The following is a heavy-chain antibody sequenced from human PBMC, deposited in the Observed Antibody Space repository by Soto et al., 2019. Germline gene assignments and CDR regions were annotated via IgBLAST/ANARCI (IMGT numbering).Heavy chain of an antibody. D-gene: IGHD4-17*01. CDR3: ATPSPVTHGDGY. CDR2: IKSKADGSTT. J-gene: IGHJ4*02. CDR1: GITLRNAW. V-gene: IGHV3-15*01. Sequence: EVQLVESGGGLVKPGGSLRLSCAASGITLRNAWMTCVRQAPGKGLEWVGRIKSKADGSTTEYGSPVKDRFIITRDDSEYTLDLQMHSLTTEDTAVYYCATPSPVTHGDGYWGQGTLVTDSS.